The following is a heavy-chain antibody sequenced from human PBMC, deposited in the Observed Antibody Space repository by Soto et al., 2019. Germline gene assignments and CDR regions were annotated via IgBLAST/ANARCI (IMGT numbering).Heavy chain of an antibody. D-gene: IGHD3-22*01. CDR1: GFTFSSYA. CDR3: AKVFYYYDSSGYYYFDY. J-gene: IGHJ4*01. Sequence: GGSLRLSFAASGFTFSSYAVSWVRQAPGKGPEWISSISGSGSTIYYADSVKGLFTISRDNSKNTLYLQMSSLRAEDTAVYYCAKVFYYYDSSGYYYFDYCGHGTLVTVSS. CDR2: ISGSGSTI. V-gene: IGHV3-23*01.